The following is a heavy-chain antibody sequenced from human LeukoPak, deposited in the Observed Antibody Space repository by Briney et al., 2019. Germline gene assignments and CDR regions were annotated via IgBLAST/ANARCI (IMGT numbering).Heavy chain of an antibody. CDR3: ARGEHGYDAFDI. J-gene: IGHJ3*02. Sequence: HSGGSLRLSCAASGFTFSSYAMHWVRQAPGKGREWVAVISYDGSNKYYADSVKGRFTISRDNSKNTLYLQMNSLRAEDTAVYYCARGEHGYDAFDIWGQGTMVTVSS. CDR1: GFTFSSYA. V-gene: IGHV3-30-3*01. CDR2: ISYDGSNK. D-gene: IGHD5-18*01.